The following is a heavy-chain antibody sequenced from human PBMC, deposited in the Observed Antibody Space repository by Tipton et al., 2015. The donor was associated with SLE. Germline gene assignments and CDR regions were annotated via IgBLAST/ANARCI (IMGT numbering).Heavy chain of an antibody. CDR2: IYYSGST. D-gene: IGHD3-3*01. CDR1: GGSISSYY. CDR3: ARRAFGDFWSGYTGPMDV. Sequence: LRLSCTVSGGSISSYYWSWIRQPPGKGLEWIGYIYYSGSTNYNPSLKSRVTISVDTSKNQFSLKLSSVTAADTAVYYCARRAFGDFWSGYTGPMDVWGKGTTVTVSS. J-gene: IGHJ6*03. V-gene: IGHV4-59*08.